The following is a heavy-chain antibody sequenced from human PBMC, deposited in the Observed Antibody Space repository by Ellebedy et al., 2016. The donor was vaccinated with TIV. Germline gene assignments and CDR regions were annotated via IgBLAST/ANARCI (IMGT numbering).Heavy chain of an antibody. CDR2: IYYSGFT. CDR1: GDSISRSSYY. Sequence: SETLSLSCTVSGDSISRSSYYWAWIRQPPGLGLEWTASIYYSGFTYYNPSLTSQVTISVDTSKSQFSLKLTAVNAAATAVDYCARWFGELLYVRWFDAWGQGTLVTVSS. CDR3: ARWFGELLYVRWFDA. V-gene: IGHV4-39*01. J-gene: IGHJ5*02. D-gene: IGHD3-10*01.